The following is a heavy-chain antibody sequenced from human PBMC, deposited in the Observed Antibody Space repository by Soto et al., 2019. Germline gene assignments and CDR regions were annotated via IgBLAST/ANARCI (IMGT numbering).Heavy chain of an antibody. CDR2: MNPNSGNT. D-gene: IGHD3-9*01. CDR1: GYTFTSYY. J-gene: IGHJ6*02. CDR3: ARAHYDILTGYYYYGMDV. Sequence: ASVKVSCKASGYTFTSYYINWVRQATGQGLEWMGWMNPNSGNTGYAQKFQGRVTMTRNTSISTAYMELSSLRSEDTAVYYCARAHYDILTGYYYYGMDVWGQGTTVTVSS. V-gene: IGHV1-8*01.